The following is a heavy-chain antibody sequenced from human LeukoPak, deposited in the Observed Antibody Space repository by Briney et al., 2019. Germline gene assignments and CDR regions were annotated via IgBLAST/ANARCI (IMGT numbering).Heavy chain of an antibody. V-gene: IGHV3-23*01. CDR1: GFIFSSYV. CDR2: ISGSGGST. CDR3: ARATKYCSSTSCYPPVGYYYYMDV. Sequence: SGGSLRLSCAASGFIFSSYVMGWVRQAPGKGLEWVSAISGSGGSTYYADSVKGRFTISRDNSRNTLYLQMNSLRAEDTAVYYCARATKYCSSTSCYPPVGYYYYMDVWGKGTTVTVSS. J-gene: IGHJ6*03. D-gene: IGHD2-2*01.